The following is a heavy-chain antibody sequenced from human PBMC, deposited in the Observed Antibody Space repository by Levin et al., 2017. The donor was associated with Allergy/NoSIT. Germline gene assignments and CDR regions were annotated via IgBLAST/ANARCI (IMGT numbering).Heavy chain of an antibody. D-gene: IGHD3-16*01. CDR2: IYPDDSDT. J-gene: IGHJ4*02. CDR1: GYSFTSYW. Sequence: GESLKISCKGSGYSFTSYWIGWVRQMPGKGLEWMGIIYPDDSDTRYSPSFRGQVTISADKSISTAYLHWSSLKASDTAMYYCARRGAGSVGRVWGLSFDYWGQGTLVTVSS. CDR3: ARRGAGSVGRVWGLSFDY. V-gene: IGHV5-51*01.